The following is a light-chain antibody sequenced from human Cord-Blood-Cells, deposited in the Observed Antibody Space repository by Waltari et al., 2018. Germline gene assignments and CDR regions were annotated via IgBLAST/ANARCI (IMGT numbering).Light chain of an antibody. V-gene: IGLV1-40*01. CDR1: SSNIGAGSD. J-gene: IGLJ3*02. CDR3: QSYDSSLSGSV. Sequence: QSVLTQPPSVSGAPGQRVTIPCTGSSSNIGAGSDVHWYQQPPGTAPKLLIYGNSSRPSGGPERCSGSKSGGSASLAITGLQAEDEADYYCQSYDSSLSGSVFGGGTKLTVL. CDR2: GNS.